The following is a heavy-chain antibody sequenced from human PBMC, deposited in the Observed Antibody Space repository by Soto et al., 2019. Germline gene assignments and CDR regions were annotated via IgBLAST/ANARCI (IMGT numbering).Heavy chain of an antibody. Sequence: ASVKVSCKASGGTFSSYAISWVRQAPGQGLEWMGGIIPIFGTANYAQKFQGRVTITADESTSTAYMELSSLRSEDTAVYYCARERGERIAAAGSYNWFDPWSQGTLVTVSS. D-gene: IGHD6-13*01. CDR1: GGTFSSYA. V-gene: IGHV1-69*13. J-gene: IGHJ5*02. CDR2: IIPIFGTA. CDR3: ARERGERIAAAGSYNWFDP.